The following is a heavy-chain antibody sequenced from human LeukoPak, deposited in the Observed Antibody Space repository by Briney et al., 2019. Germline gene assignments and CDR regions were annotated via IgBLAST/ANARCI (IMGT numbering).Heavy chain of an antibody. CDR2: IKPSGSEK. Sequence: PGGSLRLSCEGSGITFSNYWMTWVRQAPEKGLEWVANIKPSGSEKHYADSVEGRFTISRDNAKNSVYLQMNSLRAEDTAVYYCARYDSSDYYFDYWGQGTLVTVSS. CDR3: ARYDSSDYYFDY. V-gene: IGHV3-7*01. J-gene: IGHJ4*02. D-gene: IGHD3-22*01. CDR1: GITFSNYW.